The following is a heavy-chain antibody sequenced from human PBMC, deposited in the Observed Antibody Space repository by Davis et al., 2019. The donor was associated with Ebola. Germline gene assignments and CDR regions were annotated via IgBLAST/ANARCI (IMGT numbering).Heavy chain of an antibody. J-gene: IGHJ4*02. D-gene: IGHD5-18*01. CDR1: GGTFSSYA. V-gene: IGHV1-69*13. CDR3: ARAGDTAMAPIDY. Sequence: SVKVSCKASGGTFSSYAISWVRQALGQGLEWMGGIIPIFGTANYAQKFQGRVTITADESTSTAYMELSSLRSEDTAVYYCARAGDTAMAPIDYWGQGTLVTVSS. CDR2: IIPIFGTA.